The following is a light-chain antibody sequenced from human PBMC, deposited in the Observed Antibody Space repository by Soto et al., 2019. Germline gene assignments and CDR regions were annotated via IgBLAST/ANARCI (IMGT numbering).Light chain of an antibody. CDR2: GAS. V-gene: IGKV1-9*01. CDR3: HQVYNYPRT. Sequence: IQLTHYPSSLSSSVGYRVTITWRASQGVRIYLAWFQQRPGKATKLLIFGASTLQNGVPAMFSVGGFGTEFTLTITTLQPEDFATYYCHQVYNYPRTFGQGTKVAIK. J-gene: IGKJ1*01. CDR1: QGVRIY.